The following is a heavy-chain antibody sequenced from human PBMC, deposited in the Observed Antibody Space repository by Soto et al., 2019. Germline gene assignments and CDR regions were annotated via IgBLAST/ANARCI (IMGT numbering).Heavy chain of an antibody. V-gene: IGHV3-30-3*01. D-gene: IGHD5-18*01. J-gene: IGHJ5*02. CDR2: ISYDGSNK. CDR1: GFTFSSYA. CDR3: AREVQDTAMA. Sequence: GGSLRLSCAASGFTFSSYAMHWVRQAPGKGLEWVAVISYDGSNKYYADSVKGRFTISRDNSKNTLYLQMNSLRAEDTAVYYCAREVQDTAMAWGQGTLVTVSS.